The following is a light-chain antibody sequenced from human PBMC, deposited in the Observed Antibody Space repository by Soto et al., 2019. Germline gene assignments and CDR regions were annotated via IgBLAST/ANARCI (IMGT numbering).Light chain of an antibody. CDR2: SSN. CDR1: SSNIGINT. J-gene: IGLJ1*01. V-gene: IGLV1-44*01. CDR3: AAWDDSLNGPV. Sequence: QSVLTQPPSASGTPGQRVTISCSGSSSNIGINTVNWYQQLPGTAPKLVIYSSNQRPSGVPDRFSGSKSGTSASLAISGLQSEDEADYYCAAWDDSLNGPVFGTGTKLTVL.